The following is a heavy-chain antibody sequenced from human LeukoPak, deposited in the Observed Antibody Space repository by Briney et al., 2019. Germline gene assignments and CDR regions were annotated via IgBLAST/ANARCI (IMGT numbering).Heavy chain of an antibody. CDR2: ISWNSGYI. Sequence: GGSLRLSCAASGFTFDDYAMHWVRQAPGKGLEWVSGISWNSGYIGYADSVKGRFTISRDNAKNSLYLQMNSLRAEDTAIYYCARDGGFSCGDFYYYYMDVWGKGTTVTVSS. CDR3: ARDGGFSCGDFYYYYMDV. CDR1: GFTFDDYA. V-gene: IGHV3-9*01. J-gene: IGHJ6*03. D-gene: IGHD5-18*01.